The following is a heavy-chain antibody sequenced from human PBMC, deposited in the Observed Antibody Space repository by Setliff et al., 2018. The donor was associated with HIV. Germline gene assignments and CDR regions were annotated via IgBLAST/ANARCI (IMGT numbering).Heavy chain of an antibody. V-gene: IGHV4-59*01. CDR2: IYHSGTS. CDR3: ARGPPAEDYYYYMDV. J-gene: IGHJ6*03. Sequence: LSLTCTVSGGSISSYYWSWIRQPPGKGLEWMGYIYHSGTSNYNPSLKSRVTISVDTSKNQFSLKLSSVTAADTAVYFCARGPPAEDYYYYMDVWDKGTTVTVSS. CDR1: GGSISSYY.